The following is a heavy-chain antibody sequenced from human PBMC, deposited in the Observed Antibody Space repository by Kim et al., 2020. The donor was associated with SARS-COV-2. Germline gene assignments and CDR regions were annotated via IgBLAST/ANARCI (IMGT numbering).Heavy chain of an antibody. J-gene: IGHJ4*02. Sequence: SETLSLTCAVYGGSFSGYYWSWIRQPPGKGREWIGEINHSGSTNYNPSLKSRVTISVDTSKNQFSLKLSSVTAADTAVYYCARGYKGAAAGKAWPNWGQGTLVTVSS. CDR2: INHSGST. V-gene: IGHV4-34*01. D-gene: IGHD6-13*01. CDR3: ARGYKGAAAGKAWPN. CDR1: GGSFSGYY.